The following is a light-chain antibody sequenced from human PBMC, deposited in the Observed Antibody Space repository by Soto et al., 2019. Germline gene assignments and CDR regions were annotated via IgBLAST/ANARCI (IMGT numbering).Light chain of an antibody. CDR3: AAWDDSLNGAV. CDR1: SSTIGSNP. V-gene: IGLV1-44*01. J-gene: IGLJ2*01. CDR2: SNN. Sequence: QSVLTQPPSASGTPGQRVPISCSGGSSTIGSNPVNWYQQLPGTAPKLLIYSNNQRPSGVPDRFSGSKSGPSASLAISGLQSEDEADYYCAAWDDSLNGAVFGGGTKLTVL.